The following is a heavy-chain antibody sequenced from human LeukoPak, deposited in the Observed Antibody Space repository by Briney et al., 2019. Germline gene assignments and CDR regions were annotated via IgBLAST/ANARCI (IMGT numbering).Heavy chain of an antibody. CDR3: AKAGGYCSAGTCYSNF. Sequence: PGGSLRLSCAASGFTFSDYCIHWVRQAPGKGLEWVAIISYDGGNKYYTDSVRGRFTISRDNSKNTLYLQMNSLRAEDTAVYYCAKAGGYCSAGTCYSNFWGQGTLVTVSS. V-gene: IGHV3-30*18. CDR2: ISYDGGNK. D-gene: IGHD2-15*01. J-gene: IGHJ4*02. CDR1: GFTFSDYC.